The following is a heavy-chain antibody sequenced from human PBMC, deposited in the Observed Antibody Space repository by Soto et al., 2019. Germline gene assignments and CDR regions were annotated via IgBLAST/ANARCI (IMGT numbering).Heavy chain of an antibody. Sequence: SVKVSCKASGYTFINYDISWVRQATGQGLEWMGWMNPGSGKTGYANKFQGRVTMTRDASTSTAHLELSSLTSEDTAVYYCARMASSGTLNWFDPWGQGTLVTVSS. CDR1: GYTFINYD. CDR3: ARMASSGTLNWFDP. CDR2: MNPGSGKT. J-gene: IGHJ5*02. V-gene: IGHV1-8*02.